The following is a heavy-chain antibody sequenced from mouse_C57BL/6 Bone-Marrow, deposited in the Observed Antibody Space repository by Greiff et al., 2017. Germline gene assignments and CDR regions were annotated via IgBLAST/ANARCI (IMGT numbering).Heavy chain of an antibody. Sequence: QVQLQQPGAELVRPGTSVKLSCKASGYTFTSYWLHWVKQRPGQGLEWIGVIDPSDSYTNYNQKFKGKATLTVDTSSSTAYMQLSSLTSEDSAVYYCARETAQATLAYWGQGTLVTVSA. CDR1: GYTFTSYW. CDR3: ARETAQATLAY. D-gene: IGHD3-2*02. J-gene: IGHJ3*01. V-gene: IGHV1-59*01. CDR2: IDPSDSYT.